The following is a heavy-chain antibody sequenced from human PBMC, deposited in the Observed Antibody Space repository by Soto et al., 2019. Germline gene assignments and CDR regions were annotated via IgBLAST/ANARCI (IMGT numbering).Heavy chain of an antibody. V-gene: IGHV3-33*01. D-gene: IGHD3-3*01. J-gene: IGHJ6*03. Sequence: PGGSLRLSCAASGFTFSSYGMRWVRQAPGKGLEWVAVIWYDGSNKYYADSVKGRFTISRDNSKNTLYLQMNSLRAEDTAVYYCARDPDYDFWSGLRRYYYYYMDVWGKGTTVTVSS. CDR1: GFTFSSYG. CDR2: IWYDGSNK. CDR3: ARDPDYDFWSGLRRYYYYYMDV.